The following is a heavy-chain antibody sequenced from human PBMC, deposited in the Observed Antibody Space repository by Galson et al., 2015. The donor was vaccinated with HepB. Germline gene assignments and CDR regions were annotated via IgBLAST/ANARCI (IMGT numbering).Heavy chain of an antibody. V-gene: IGHV1-18*04. D-gene: IGHD6-13*01. CDR2: ISAHNDDT. J-gene: IGHJ4*02. Sequence: SVKVSCKASGYTFPNYVINWVRQAPGQGLEWLGWISAHNDDTNYANRFQGRVTMTTDTSTNTVYLELRSLRTDDTAVYFCACGLESSSREVDCWGQGTLVIVSS. CDR3: ACGLESSSREVDC. CDR1: GYTFPNYV.